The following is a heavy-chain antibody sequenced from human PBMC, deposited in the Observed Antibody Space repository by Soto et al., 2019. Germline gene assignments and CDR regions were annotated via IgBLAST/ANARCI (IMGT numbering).Heavy chain of an antibody. D-gene: IGHD4-17*01. Sequence: QLQLQESGSGLVKPSQTLSLTCAVSGGSISSGGYSWSWIRQPPGKGLEWIGYIYPSGTTYYNPTLKSRVTISVDRSNNQFSLKLSSVTAAETAVYYCARAHYGDYGYGMDVWGQGTTVTVSS. J-gene: IGHJ6*02. CDR3: ARAHYGDYGYGMDV. CDR1: GGSISSGGYS. CDR2: IYPSGTT. V-gene: IGHV4-30-2*01.